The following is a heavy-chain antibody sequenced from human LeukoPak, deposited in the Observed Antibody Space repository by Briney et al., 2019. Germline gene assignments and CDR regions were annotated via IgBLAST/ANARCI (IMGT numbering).Heavy chain of an antibody. V-gene: IGHV3-30*18. Sequence: GGSLRLSCGASGFTFSSFGMHWVRQAPGKGLEWVAIISYDGSDKYYADSVKGRFTISRDNSKSMLYLQANSLRTDDTAVYYCAKVSGSVNGPFDYWGRGTLVTVSS. CDR3: AKVSGSVNGPFDY. CDR2: ISYDGSDK. J-gene: IGHJ4*02. CDR1: GFTFSSFG. D-gene: IGHD6-19*01.